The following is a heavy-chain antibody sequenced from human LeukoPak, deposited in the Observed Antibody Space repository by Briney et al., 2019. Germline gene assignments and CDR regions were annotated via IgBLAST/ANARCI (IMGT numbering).Heavy chain of an antibody. CDR3: ARHEFSGSYYGLSWFDP. J-gene: IGHJ5*02. D-gene: IGHD1-26*01. CDR1: GGSISSSGYY. V-gene: IGHV4-39*01. CDR2: IYYSGST. Sequence: PSETLSLTCTVSGGSISSSGYYWGWIRQPPGKGLEWIASIYYSGSTYYNPSLKSRVTISVDTSKNQLSLKLSSLTAADTAVYCARHEFSGSYYGLSWFDPWGQGTPVTVSS.